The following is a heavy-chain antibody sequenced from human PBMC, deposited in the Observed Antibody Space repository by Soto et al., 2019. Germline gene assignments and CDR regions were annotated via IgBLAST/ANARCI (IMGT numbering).Heavy chain of an antibody. J-gene: IGHJ4*02. CDR1: GFTFSAYW. CDR3: AREKRATGYFEY. Sequence: EVQLVESGGGLVQTGGSLRLSCAASGFTFSAYWMSWVRQAPGKGLEWVANIKQAGSEKYYVDSVNGRFIISRDDAKNSLFLQVNSLRVEDTAVYYCAREKRATGYFEYWGQGTLVTVSS. V-gene: IGHV3-7*01. CDR2: IKQAGSEK. D-gene: IGHD6-25*01.